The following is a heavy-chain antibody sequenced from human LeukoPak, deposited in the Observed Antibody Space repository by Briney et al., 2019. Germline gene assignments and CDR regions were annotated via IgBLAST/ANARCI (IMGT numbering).Heavy chain of an antibody. Sequence: ASVKVSCKASGYTFTSYDINWVRQATGQGLEWMGWMNPNSGNTGYAQKFQGGVTMTRNTSISTAYMELSSLRSEDTAVYYCATCPRYYYGSGSYTLWGQGTLVTVSS. J-gene: IGHJ4*02. CDR1: GYTFTSYD. D-gene: IGHD3-10*01. CDR2: MNPNSGNT. V-gene: IGHV1-8*01. CDR3: ATCPRYYYGSGSYTL.